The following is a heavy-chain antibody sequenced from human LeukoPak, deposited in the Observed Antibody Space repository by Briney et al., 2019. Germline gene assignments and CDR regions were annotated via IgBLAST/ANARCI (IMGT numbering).Heavy chain of an antibody. V-gene: IGHV4-59*01. CDR2: IYHSGST. CDR1: GGSISSYY. CDR3: ARGGYSGLDYSI. J-gene: IGHJ4*02. Sequence: HPSETLSLTCTVSGGSISSYYWSWIRQPPGKGLEWIGYIYHSGSTKYNPSLKSRITISVDTSKNQFSLEVSSVTAADTAVYYCARGGYSGLDYSIWGQGTLVTVSS. D-gene: IGHD5-12*01.